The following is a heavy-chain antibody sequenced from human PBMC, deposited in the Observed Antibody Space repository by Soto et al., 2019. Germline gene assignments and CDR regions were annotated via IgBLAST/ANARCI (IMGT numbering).Heavy chain of an antibody. CDR2: ITESGVTA. CDR3: AKVPFSSSRNQDAFHV. CDR1: GFSFHANA. Sequence: QLLESGGGLVQLGGSLRLSCAASGFSFHANALSWVRQTPGKGLQWVSTITESGVTAYYADSVKGRFSISRDNVKAILYLQMSGLSVEDTAVYYCAKVPFSSSRNQDAFHVWGPGTMVAVSS. D-gene: IGHD6-13*01. V-gene: IGHV3-23*01. J-gene: IGHJ3*01.